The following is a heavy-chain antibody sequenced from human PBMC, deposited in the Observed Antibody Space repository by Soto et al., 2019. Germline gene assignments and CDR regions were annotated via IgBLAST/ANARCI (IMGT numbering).Heavy chain of an antibody. CDR2: ISWNSGSI. CDR1: GFTFDDYA. V-gene: IGHV3-9*01. J-gene: IGHJ5*02. Sequence: EVQLVESGGGLVQPGRSLRLSCAASGFTFDDYAMHWVRQAPGKGLEWVSGISWNSGSIGYADSVKGRFTISRDNAKNSRYLQRNSLRAEDTALYYCARGPGLDYSSTSCSFGGSWFDPWGQGTLVTVSS. D-gene: IGHD2-2*01. CDR3: ARGPGLDYSSTSCSFGGSWFDP.